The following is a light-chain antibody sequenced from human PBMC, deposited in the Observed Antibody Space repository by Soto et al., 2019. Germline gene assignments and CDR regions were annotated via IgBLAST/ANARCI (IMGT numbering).Light chain of an antibody. CDR2: DVN. V-gene: IGLV2-14*01. Sequence: QSALTQPASVSGSPGQSITISCTGTSSNVGSDDYVSWYQQFPGKAPKLIIYDVNNRPSGVSDRFSGSKSGNTAFLTISGLQTEDEAHYYCSSYTTSYTRFYAFGTGTKLTVL. CDR3: SSYTTSYTRFYA. J-gene: IGLJ1*01. CDR1: SSNVGSDDY.